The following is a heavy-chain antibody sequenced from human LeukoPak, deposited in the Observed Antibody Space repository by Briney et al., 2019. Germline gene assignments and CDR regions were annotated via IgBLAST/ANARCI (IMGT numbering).Heavy chain of an antibody. CDR1: GFPFSSYW. CDR3: ARLAGATKVNAFDI. D-gene: IGHD1-26*01. Sequence: GGSLRLSCAASGFPFSSYWMSWVRQAPGKGLEWVANIKQDGSEKYYVDSVKGRFTISRDNAKNSLYLQMNSLRAEDTAVYYCARLAGATKVNAFDIWGQGTMVTVSS. J-gene: IGHJ3*02. CDR2: IKQDGSEK. V-gene: IGHV3-7*01.